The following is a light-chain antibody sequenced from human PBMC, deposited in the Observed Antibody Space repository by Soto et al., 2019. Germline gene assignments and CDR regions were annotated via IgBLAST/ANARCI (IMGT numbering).Light chain of an antibody. Sequence: QSALTQPRSVSGSPGQSVAISCTGSRSDVGGYKYVSWYQQFPGKAPKLIIYDVSRRPSGVPDRFSVSKSGNTASLTISGLQAEDEGDYYCCSYGGGRTPLGFGGGTQLTVL. J-gene: IGLJ2*01. V-gene: IGLV2-11*01. CDR3: CSYGGGRTPLG. CDR2: DVS. CDR1: RSDVGGYKY.